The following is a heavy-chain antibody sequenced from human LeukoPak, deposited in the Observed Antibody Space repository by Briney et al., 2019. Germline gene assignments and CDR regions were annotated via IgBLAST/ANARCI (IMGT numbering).Heavy chain of an antibody. CDR3: ARAHNGGYYFDY. J-gene: IGHJ4*02. D-gene: IGHD1-1*01. CDR1: GGTFSSYA. V-gene: IGHV1-69*13. Sequence: GASVKVSCKASGGTFSSYAISWVRQAPGQGLEWMGGTIPIFGTANYAQKFQGRVTITADESTSTAYMELSSLRSEDTAVYYCARAHNGGYYFDYWGQGTLVTVSS. CDR2: TIPIFGTA.